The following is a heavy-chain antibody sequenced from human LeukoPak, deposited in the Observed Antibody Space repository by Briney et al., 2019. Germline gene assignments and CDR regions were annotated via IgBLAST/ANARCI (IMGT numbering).Heavy chain of an antibody. Sequence: ASVKVSCKASGGTFSSYAISWVRQAPGQGLEWMGGIIPILGTANYAQKFQGRVTITTDESTSTAYMELSSLRSEDTAVYYCARDHSGWPSKYWGQGTLVTVSS. V-gene: IGHV1-69*05. CDR3: ARDHSGWPSKY. D-gene: IGHD6-19*01. J-gene: IGHJ4*02. CDR2: IIPILGTA. CDR1: GGTFSSYA.